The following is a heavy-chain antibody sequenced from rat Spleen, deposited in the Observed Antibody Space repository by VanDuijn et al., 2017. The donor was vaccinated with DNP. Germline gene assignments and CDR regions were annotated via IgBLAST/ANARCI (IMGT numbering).Heavy chain of an antibody. CDR3: TTDNSGLNWFAF. CDR1: GFTFSSFP. D-gene: IGHD4-3*01. CDR2: ISYDGRST. V-gene: IGHV5-46*01. J-gene: IGHJ3*01. Sequence: EVQLVESGGGSVQPGRSMKLSCAASGFTFSSFPMAWVRQAPKKGLEWVATISYDGRSTYYRDSVKGRFTISRDNAKSTLYLQMDSLRSEDTATYYCTTDNSGLNWFAFWGQGTLVTVSS.